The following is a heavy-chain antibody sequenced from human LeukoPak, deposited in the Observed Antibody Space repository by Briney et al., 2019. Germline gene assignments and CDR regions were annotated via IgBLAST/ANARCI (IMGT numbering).Heavy chain of an antibody. D-gene: IGHD1-26*01. J-gene: IGHJ4*02. Sequence: GRSLRLSCAASGFTFSSYGMHWVRQAPGKGLEWVSVIYSGGSTYYADSVKGRFTISRDNSKNTLYLQMNSLRAEDTAVYYCARDAPIVGATLDYWGQGTLVTVSS. CDR3: ARDAPIVGATLDY. CDR2: IYSGGST. CDR1: GFTFSSYG. V-gene: IGHV3-66*01.